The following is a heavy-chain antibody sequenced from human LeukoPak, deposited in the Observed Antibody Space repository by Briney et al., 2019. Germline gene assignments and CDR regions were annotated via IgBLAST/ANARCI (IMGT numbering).Heavy chain of an antibody. V-gene: IGHV4-38-2*02. Sequence: PSETLSLTCTVSGYSISSGYYWGWIRQPPGKGLEWIGSIYHSGSTYYNPSLKSRVTISVDTSKNQFSLKLSSVTAADTAVYYCARDGAYSGYDALDYWGQGTLVTVSS. CDR1: GYSISSGYY. J-gene: IGHJ4*02. D-gene: IGHD5-12*01. CDR2: IYHSGST. CDR3: ARDGAYSGYDALDY.